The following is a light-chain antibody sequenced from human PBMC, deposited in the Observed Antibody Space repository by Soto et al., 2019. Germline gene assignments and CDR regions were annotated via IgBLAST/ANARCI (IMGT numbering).Light chain of an antibody. CDR3: QQGYSTPIT. CDR1: QSISSY. Sequence: DIQMTQSPASLSASVGDRVTITCRASQSISSYLHWYQQKPGKAPKLLIYAASSLQSGVPSRFSGSGSGTDFTLTISSLQPEDFATYYCQQGYSTPITFGQGTRLEIK. V-gene: IGKV1-39*01. J-gene: IGKJ5*01. CDR2: AAS.